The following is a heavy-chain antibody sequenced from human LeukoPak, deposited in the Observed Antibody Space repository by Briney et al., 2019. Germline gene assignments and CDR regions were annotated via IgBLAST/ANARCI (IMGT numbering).Heavy chain of an antibody. D-gene: IGHD2-21*02. J-gene: IGHJ4*02. V-gene: IGHV3-43D*03. CDR1: GFTFDDYA. CDR3: ATYLKMTLDY. Sequence: GGSLRLSCAASGFTFDDYAMHWVRQAPGKGLEWVSLISWDGGSTYYADSVKGRFTISRDNAKNSLYLQMNSLRAEDTAIYYCATYLKMTLDYWGQGTLVTVSS. CDR2: ISWDGGST.